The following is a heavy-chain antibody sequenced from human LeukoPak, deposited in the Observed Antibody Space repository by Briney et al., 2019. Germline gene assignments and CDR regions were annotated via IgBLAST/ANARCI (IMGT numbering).Heavy chain of an antibody. V-gene: IGHV1-2*02. CDR1: GYTFTSYG. CDR3: AGLNSYAGFDP. Sequence: ASVKVSCKASGYTFTSYGIRWVRQAPGQGLEWMGWINPNSGGTNYAQKFQGRVTMTRDTSISTAYMELSRLRSDDTAVYYCAGLNSYAGFDPWGQGTLVTVSS. D-gene: IGHD2-2*01. J-gene: IGHJ5*02. CDR2: INPNSGGT.